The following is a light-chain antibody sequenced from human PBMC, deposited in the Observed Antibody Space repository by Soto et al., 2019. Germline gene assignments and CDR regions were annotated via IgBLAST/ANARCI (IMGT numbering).Light chain of an antibody. CDR3: SSYTSSSHYV. V-gene: IGLV2-14*01. J-gene: IGLJ1*01. CDR1: DNDVGGYES. Sequence: QSALSQPASVSGSPGQSITMSCTGTDNDVGGYESVSWYQQHAGRAPKLIIYDVSNRPSGVSGRVSGSKFGNTASLTISGLQAEDEADYYCSSYTSSSHYVFGTGTKLTVL. CDR2: DVS.